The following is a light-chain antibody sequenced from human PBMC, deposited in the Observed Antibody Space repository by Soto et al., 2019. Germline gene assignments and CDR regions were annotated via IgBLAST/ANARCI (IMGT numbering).Light chain of an antibody. CDR2: GAS. J-gene: IGKJ1*01. V-gene: IGKV3-20*01. CDR3: QQYASSLT. Sequence: EIVLTQSPGSLSLSLGERATLSCRASQSVDSAFFAWYQQKPGQPPRLLMYGASRGATGIPDRFSSSGSRTDFTLTISRLEPEDFAVYYCQQYASSLTFGQGTKVEI. CDR1: QSVDSAF.